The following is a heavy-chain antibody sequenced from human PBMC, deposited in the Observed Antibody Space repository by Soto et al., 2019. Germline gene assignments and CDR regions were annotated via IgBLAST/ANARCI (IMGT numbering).Heavy chain of an antibody. Sequence: PSETLSLTCAVSGYSISTGYYWGWIRQPPGKGLEWIGSIYRSGSTYYNPSLRSRVTISMGMSENQFSLKLTSVTAADTAVYYCARVAYFDTTGYYYYLEYWGQGTLVTVSS. J-gene: IGHJ4*02. D-gene: IGHD3-22*01. CDR1: GYSISTGYY. CDR2: IYRSGST. CDR3: ARVAYFDTTGYYYYLEY. V-gene: IGHV4-38-2*01.